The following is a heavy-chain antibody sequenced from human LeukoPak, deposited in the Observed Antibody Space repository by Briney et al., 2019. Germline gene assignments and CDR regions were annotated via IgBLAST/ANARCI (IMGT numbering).Heavy chain of an antibody. CDR1: GGSISTYY. D-gene: IGHD3-10*01. J-gene: IGHJ4*02. V-gene: IGHV4-59*01. CDR3: AGYGSGSYYKAFDF. Sequence: SETLSLTCTVSGGSISTYYWNWIRQPPGKGLEWIGYVYYSGSTNYNPSLKSRVTISVDTSKNQFSLKLSSATAADTAVYYCAGYGSGSYYKAFDFWGQGILVTVSS. CDR2: VYYSGST.